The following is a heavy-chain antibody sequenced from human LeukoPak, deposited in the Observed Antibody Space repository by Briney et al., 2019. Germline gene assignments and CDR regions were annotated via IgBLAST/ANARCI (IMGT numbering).Heavy chain of an antibody. J-gene: IGHJ4*02. CDR2: IDTEGSGT. V-gene: IGHV3-74*01. D-gene: IGHD2-2*03. CDR3: AKDSHWILFDD. Sequence: PGGSLRLSCAVSGFTFSNHWMHWVRQPPGKGLVWVSYIDTEGSGTNYADSVKGRVTISRDNSKNPLYLQMDSLRDEDTAVYYCAKDSHWILFDDWGQGTLVTVSS. CDR1: GFTFSNHW.